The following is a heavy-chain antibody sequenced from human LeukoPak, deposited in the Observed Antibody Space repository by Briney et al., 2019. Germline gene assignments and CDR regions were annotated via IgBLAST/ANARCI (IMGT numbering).Heavy chain of an antibody. CDR1: GYNFAHDW. V-gene: IGHV5-51*01. J-gene: IGHJ4*02. Sequence: GEPLKISCKGSGYNFAHDWIGGVRHIPGKGLGWMGIIYPGDSDTRYSPSFQGQVTISADKSISTAYLQWSSLRASDTAMYYCARPSGWHAFDYWGQGTLVTVSS. CDR3: ARPSGWHAFDY. D-gene: IGHD6-19*01. CDR2: IYPGDSDT.